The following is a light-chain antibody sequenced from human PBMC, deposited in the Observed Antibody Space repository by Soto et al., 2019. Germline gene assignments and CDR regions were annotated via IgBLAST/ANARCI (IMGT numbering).Light chain of an antibody. CDR1: QGITYY. CDR3: HQYDSYPRT. Sequence: DIQMTQSPSSLSASVGDRVTITCRASQGITYYLAWFQQKPGKAPKSLIYGASSLQSGVPSRFNGSGFETDFSLTISSLQPEDIATYYCHQYDSYPRTFGPGTKVEIK. CDR2: GAS. J-gene: IGKJ3*01. V-gene: IGKV1-16*01.